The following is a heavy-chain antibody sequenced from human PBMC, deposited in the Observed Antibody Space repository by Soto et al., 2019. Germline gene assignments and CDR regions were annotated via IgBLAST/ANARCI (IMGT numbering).Heavy chain of an antibody. J-gene: IGHJ4*02. CDR3: ARGIYYGSGSYYEGGLDY. D-gene: IGHD3-10*01. Sequence: QVQLQQWGAGLLKPSETLSLTCAVYGGSFSGYYWSWIRQPPGKGLEWMGEINHSGSTNYNPSLKSRVTISVDTSKNQFSLKLSSVAAADTAVYYCARGIYYGSGSYYEGGLDYWGQGTLVTVSS. CDR2: INHSGST. V-gene: IGHV4-34*01. CDR1: GGSFSGYY.